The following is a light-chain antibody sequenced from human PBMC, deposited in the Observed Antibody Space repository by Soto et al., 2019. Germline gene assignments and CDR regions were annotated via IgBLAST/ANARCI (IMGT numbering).Light chain of an antibody. CDR3: QQYGNTPLT. V-gene: IGKV3-20*01. J-gene: IGKJ1*01. CDR2: GAS. CDR1: QSVSSSY. Sequence: EIVLTQSPGTLSLSPGERATLSCRASQSVSSSYLAWYQQKPGQAPRLLIYGASSRATGIPDRFSGSGSGTHLTPTISRLEPEDFAVYYCQQYGNTPLTFGQGTTVDIK.